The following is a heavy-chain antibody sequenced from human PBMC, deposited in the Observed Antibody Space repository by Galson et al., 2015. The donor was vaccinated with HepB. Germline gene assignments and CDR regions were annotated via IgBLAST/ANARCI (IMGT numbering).Heavy chain of an antibody. J-gene: IGHJ1*01. V-gene: IGHV7-4-1*02. D-gene: IGHD3-22*01. CDR3: ARDETTMINFCFQH. CDR2: INTNTGNP. CDR1: GYTFTSYA. Sequence: SVKVSCKASGYTFTSYAMNWVRQAPGQGLEWMGWINTNTGNPTYAQGFTGRFVFSLDTSVSTAYLQISSLKAEDTAVYYCARDETTMINFCFQHWGQGTLVTVSS.